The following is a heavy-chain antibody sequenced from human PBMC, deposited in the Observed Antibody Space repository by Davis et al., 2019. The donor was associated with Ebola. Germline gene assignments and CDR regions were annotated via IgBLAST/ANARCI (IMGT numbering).Heavy chain of an antibody. CDR2: IYYSGST. CDR3: ARVIAAADTEGNWFDP. D-gene: IGHD6-13*01. Sequence: MPSETLSLTCTVSGGSISSYYWSWIRQPPGKGLEWIGYIYYSGSTNYNPSLKSRVTISVDTSKNQFSLKLSSVTAADTAVYYCARVIAAADTEGNWFDPWGQGTLVTVSS. V-gene: IGHV4-59*01. J-gene: IGHJ5*02. CDR1: GGSISSYY.